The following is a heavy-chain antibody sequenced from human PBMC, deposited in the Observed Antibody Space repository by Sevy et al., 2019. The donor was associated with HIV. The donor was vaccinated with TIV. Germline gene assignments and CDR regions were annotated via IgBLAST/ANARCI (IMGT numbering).Heavy chain of an antibody. J-gene: IGHJ6*02. CDR1: GGSVSSGSYY. CDR3: ARGTYYYYYGMDV. V-gene: IGHV4-61*01. Sequence: SETLSLTCTVSGGSVSSGSYYWSWIRQPPGKGLEWIGYIYYSGSTNYNPSLESRVTISVDTSKNQFSLKLSSVTAADTAVYYCARGTYYYYYGMDVWGQGTTVTVSS. CDR2: IYYSGST. D-gene: IGHD1-1*01.